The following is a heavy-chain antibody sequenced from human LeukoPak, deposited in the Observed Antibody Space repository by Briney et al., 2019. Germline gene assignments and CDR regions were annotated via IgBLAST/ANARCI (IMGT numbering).Heavy chain of an antibody. J-gene: IGHJ6*03. D-gene: IGHD2-2*01. V-gene: IGHV3-53*01. CDR3: ARDGDCSSTSCRTDYYYYMDV. CDR2: IYSDGTT. CDR1: GFTVSSNY. Sequence: GGSLRLSCAASGFTVSSNYMSWVRQAPGKGPEWASFIYSDGTTDYADSMKGRFTISRDNSKNTLYLQMNTLRAEDTAVYYCARDGDCSSTSCRTDYYYYMDVWGKGTTVTISS.